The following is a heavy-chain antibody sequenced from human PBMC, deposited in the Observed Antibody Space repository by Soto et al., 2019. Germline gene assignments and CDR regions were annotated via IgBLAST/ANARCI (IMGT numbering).Heavy chain of an antibody. J-gene: IGHJ4*02. Sequence: SVKVSCKASGYTFTSYGISWVRQAPGQGLEWMGGIIPIFGTANYAQKFQGRVTITADKSASTAYMELSSLRSEDTAVYYCARGVDIVATINALFDYWGQVPLVTVSS. D-gene: IGHD5-12*01. CDR1: GYTFTSYG. V-gene: IGHV1-69*06. CDR3: ARGVDIVATINALFDY. CDR2: IIPIFGTA.